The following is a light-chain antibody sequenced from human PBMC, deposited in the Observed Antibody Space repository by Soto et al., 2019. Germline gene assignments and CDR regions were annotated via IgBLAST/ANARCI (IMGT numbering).Light chain of an antibody. J-gene: IGLJ1*01. CDR2: EVS. CDR3: SSYAGSNNFV. CDR1: SSDDGGYNY. V-gene: IGLV2-8*01. Sequence: QSALTQPPSASGSPGQSVTISCTGTSSDDGGYNYVSWYQQHPGKAPNLMIYEVSERPAGVPDRFSGSKSSNTASLTVSGLQAEDEADYYCSSYAGSNNFVFGTGTKVTVL.